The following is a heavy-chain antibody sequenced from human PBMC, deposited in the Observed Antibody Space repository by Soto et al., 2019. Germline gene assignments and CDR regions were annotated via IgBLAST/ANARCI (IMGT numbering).Heavy chain of an antibody. CDR2: INGDGSST. V-gene: IGHV3-74*01. D-gene: IGHD1-1*01. CDR3: VRDRNWQLDDC. CDR1: GFAFNTYW. J-gene: IGHJ4*02. Sequence: GGSLRLSCAASGFAFNTYWMHWVRQAPGKGLVWVSRINGDGSSTSYADSVKGRFTISGDNAKDTLYLQMNSLRGEDTAVYYCVRDRNWQLDDCWGQGTLVTVSS.